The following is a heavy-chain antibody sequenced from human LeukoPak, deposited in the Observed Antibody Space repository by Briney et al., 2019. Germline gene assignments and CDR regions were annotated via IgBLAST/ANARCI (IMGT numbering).Heavy chain of an antibody. J-gene: IGHJ6*02. D-gene: IGHD3-9*01. V-gene: IGHV3-30-3*01. CDR2: ISYDGSNK. CDR3: ARPQLRLADYYYYGMDV. CDR1: GFTFSSYA. Sequence: PGRSLRLSCAASGFTFSSYAMHWVRQAPGKGLEWVAVISYDGSNKYYADSVKGRFTISRDNSKNTLYLQMNSLRAEDTAVYYCARPQLRLADYYYYGMDVWGQGTTVTVSS.